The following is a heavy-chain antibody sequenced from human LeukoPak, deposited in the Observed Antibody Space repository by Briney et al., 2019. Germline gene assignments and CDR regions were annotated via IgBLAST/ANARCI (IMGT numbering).Heavy chain of an antibody. D-gene: IGHD5-24*01. CDR1: GFTFSSYE. CDR2: ISSSDSPI. CDR3: ARDGVRDGLYFDR. V-gene: IGHV3-48*03. J-gene: IGHJ4*02. Sequence: GGSLRLSCAASGFTFSSYEMNWVRQAPGKGLEWVSYISSSDSPIYYADSVKGRFTISRDNAKNSLYLQMNSLRDEDTAVYSCARDGVRDGLYFDRWGQGTLVTVSS.